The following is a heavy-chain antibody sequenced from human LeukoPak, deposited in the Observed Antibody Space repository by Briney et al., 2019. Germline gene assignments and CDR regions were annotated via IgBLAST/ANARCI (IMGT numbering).Heavy chain of an antibody. Sequence: GGSLRLSCAASGFTFSDYYMSWIRQSPGKGLEWVTVILYDGSMQYYADSMKGRFTISRDNSKNTLYLQMNSLRAEDTAVYYCARDPRGPTTYDSNGRDSLDYWGQGTLVTVSS. CDR2: ILYDGSMQ. CDR3: ARDPRGPTTYDSNGRDSLDY. V-gene: IGHV3-30*03. CDR1: GFTFSDYY. J-gene: IGHJ4*02. D-gene: IGHD3-22*01.